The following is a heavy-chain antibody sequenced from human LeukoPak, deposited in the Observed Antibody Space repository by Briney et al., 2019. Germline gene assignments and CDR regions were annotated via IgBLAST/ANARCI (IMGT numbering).Heavy chain of an antibody. D-gene: IGHD5-12*01. CDR2: TYYRAKYYN. Sequence: SETLSLTCAVSGDSICSNSAGWDWKRQGPGRGLEWLGRTYYRAKYYNDYEECVKSRISNNKDTSKNQFSLQRNSVTPEDTAVYYCARLLATIKAFDIWGQGTVVTVSS. CDR3: ARLLATIKAFDI. J-gene: IGHJ3*02. CDR1: GDSICSNSAG. V-gene: IGHV6-1*01.